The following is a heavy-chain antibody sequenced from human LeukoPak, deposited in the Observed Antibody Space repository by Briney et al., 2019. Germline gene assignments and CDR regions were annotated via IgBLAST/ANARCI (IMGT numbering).Heavy chain of an antibody. CDR2: IYYSGRT. J-gene: IGHJ4*02. V-gene: IGHV4-31*03. Sequence: PSQTLSLTCTVSGASDSSGGYYWSWIRQHPGKGLEWIGSIYYSGRTYYNPSLKSRVTTSIDTSRNQFSLKLSSVTAADTAVYYCARVGTPGYSGYDHWGQGTLVTVSS. D-gene: IGHD5-12*01. CDR1: GASDSSGGYY. CDR3: ARVGTPGYSGYDH.